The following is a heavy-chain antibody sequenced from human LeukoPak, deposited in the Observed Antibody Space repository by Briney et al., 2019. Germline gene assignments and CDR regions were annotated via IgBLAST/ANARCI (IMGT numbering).Heavy chain of an antibody. J-gene: IGHJ4*02. CDR3: ARGVETVLTPPFDS. CDR2: INPNSGGT. Sequence: GSSVKVSCKPSGYTFTGYYMHWVRQAPGHGLEWMGWINPNSGGTNYAQKFQGWVTMTRDTSISTAYMALSRLRSDDPAVYYCARGVETVLTPPFDSWGQGTLFTVPS. D-gene: IGHD4/OR15-4a*01. CDR1: GYTFTGYY. V-gene: IGHV1-2*04.